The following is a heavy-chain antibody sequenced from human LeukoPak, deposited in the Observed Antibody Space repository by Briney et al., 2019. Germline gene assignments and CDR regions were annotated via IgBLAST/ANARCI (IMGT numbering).Heavy chain of an antibody. CDR3: ARDCTNGVCYGDY. CDR2: INPNSGGT. J-gene: IGHJ4*02. Sequence: ASVKVSCKASGYTFTSYDINWVRQATGQGLEWMGWINPNSGGTNYAQKFQGRVTMTRDTSISTAYMELSRLRSDDTAVYYCARDCTNGVCYGDYWGQGTLVTVSS. CDR1: GYTFTSYD. D-gene: IGHD2-8*01. V-gene: IGHV1-2*02.